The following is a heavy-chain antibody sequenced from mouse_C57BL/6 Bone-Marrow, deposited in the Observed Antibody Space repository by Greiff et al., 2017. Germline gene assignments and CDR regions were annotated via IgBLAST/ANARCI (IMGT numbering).Heavy chain of an antibody. D-gene: IGHD4-1*01. Sequence: LQQSGAELVRPGTSVKVSCKASGYAFTNYLIEWVKQRPGQGLEWIGVINPGSGGTNYNEKFKGKATLTADKSSSTAYMQLSSLTSEDSAVYFCARGDWDARFAYWGQGTLVTVSA. CDR1: GYAFTNYL. J-gene: IGHJ3*01. CDR2: INPGSGGT. CDR3: ARGDWDARFAY. V-gene: IGHV1-54*01.